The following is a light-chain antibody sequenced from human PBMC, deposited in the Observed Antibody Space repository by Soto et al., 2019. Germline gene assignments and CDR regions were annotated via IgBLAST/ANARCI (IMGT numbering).Light chain of an antibody. V-gene: IGKV1-5*01. CDR2: DVS. Sequence: DIQMTQSPSTLSASVGDRVTITCRASQNVTTWLAWYQHKPGKAPKLLLYDVSNLESGVQSRFSGSGSGTEFTLTIRSLQSDDFATYFCQQYDSYRTFGQGTKVDIK. CDR3: QQYDSYRT. J-gene: IGKJ1*01. CDR1: QNVTTW.